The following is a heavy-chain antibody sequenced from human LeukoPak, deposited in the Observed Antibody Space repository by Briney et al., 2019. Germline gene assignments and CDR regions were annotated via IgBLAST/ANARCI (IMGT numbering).Heavy chain of an antibody. J-gene: IGHJ6*04. CDR1: GFTFSSHG. CDR3: AKDPVAGFHYHYYYGMDV. D-gene: IGHD6-19*01. CDR2: ISYDGSNK. V-gene: IGHV3-30*18. Sequence: GRSLRLSCAASGFTFSSHGMHWVRQAPGKGLEWVAVISYDGSNKYYADSVKGRLTISRDNSKNTLYLQMNSLRAEDTAVYYCAKDPVAGFHYHYYYGMDVWGKGTTVTVSS.